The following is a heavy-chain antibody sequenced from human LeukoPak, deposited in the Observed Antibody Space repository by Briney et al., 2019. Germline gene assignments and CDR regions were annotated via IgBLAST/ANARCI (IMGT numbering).Heavy chain of an antibody. J-gene: IGHJ4*02. D-gene: IGHD5-18*01. CDR2: IYYSGST. CDR3: ASSGSVDTAMVGY. V-gene: IGHV4-39*01. Sequence: SETLSLTCTVSGGSISSSSYYWGWIRQPPGKGLEWIGSIYYSGSTYYNPSLKSRVTISVDTSKNQFSLKLSSVTAADTAVYYCASSGSVDTAMVGYWGQGTLVTVSS. CDR1: GGSISSSSYY.